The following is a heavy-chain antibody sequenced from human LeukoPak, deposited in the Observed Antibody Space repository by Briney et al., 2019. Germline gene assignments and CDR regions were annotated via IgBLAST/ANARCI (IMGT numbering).Heavy chain of an antibody. D-gene: IGHD3-22*01. Sequence: SETLSLTCTVSGGSISSYYWSWIRQPPGKGLEWIGYIYYSGSTNYNPSLKSRVTISVDTSKNQFSLKLSSVTPADTAVYYCASDRDSSGYYFDYWGQGTLVTVSS. CDR1: GGSISSYY. J-gene: IGHJ4*02. CDR2: IYYSGST. V-gene: IGHV4-59*01. CDR3: ASDRDSSGYYFDY.